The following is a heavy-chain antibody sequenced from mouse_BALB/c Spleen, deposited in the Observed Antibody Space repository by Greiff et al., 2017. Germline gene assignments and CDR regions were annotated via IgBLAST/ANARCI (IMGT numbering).Heavy chain of an antibody. J-gene: IGHJ2*01. D-gene: IGHD2-1*01. Sequence: EVMLVESGGGLVKPGGSLKLSCAASGFTFSSYAMSWVRQSPEKRLEWVAEISSGGSYTYYPDTVTGRFTISRDNAKNTLYLEMSSLRSEDTAMYYCARRLYGNGLDYWGQGTTLTVSS. V-gene: IGHV5-9-4*01. CDR2: ISSGGSYT. CDR3: ARRLYGNGLDY. CDR1: GFTFSSYA.